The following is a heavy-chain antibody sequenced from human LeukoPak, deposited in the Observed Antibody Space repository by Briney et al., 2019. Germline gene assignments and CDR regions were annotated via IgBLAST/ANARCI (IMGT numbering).Heavy chain of an antibody. V-gene: IGHV3-23*01. D-gene: IGHD5-18*01. J-gene: IGHJ4*02. CDR3: AKDVPGYSYGTFDY. CDR1: GFTFSSYA. Sequence: GGSLRLSCAASGFTFSSYAMSWVRQAPGKGLEWISAISGSGGTTYYADSVKGRFSISRDNSKNTLYLQMNSLRAEDTAVYYCAKDVPGYSYGTFDYWGQGTLVTVSS. CDR2: ISGSGGTT.